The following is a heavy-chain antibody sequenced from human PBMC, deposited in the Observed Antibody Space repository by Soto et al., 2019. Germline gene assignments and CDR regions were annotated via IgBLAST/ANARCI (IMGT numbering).Heavy chain of an antibody. CDR1: GYTFTSDG. Sequence: ASVKVSCKASGYTFTSDGISWVRQAPGQGLEWMGWMNPNSGNTGYAQKFQGRVTMTRNTSISTAYMELSSLRSEDTAVYYCARGDPKTDDYWGQGTLVTVSS. CDR3: ARGDPKTDDY. CDR2: MNPNSGNT. V-gene: IGHV1-8*02. D-gene: IGHD1-1*01. J-gene: IGHJ4*02.